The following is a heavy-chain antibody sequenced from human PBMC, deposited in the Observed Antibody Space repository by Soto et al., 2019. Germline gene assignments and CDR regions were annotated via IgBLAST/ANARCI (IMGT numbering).Heavy chain of an antibody. CDR3: AGGTPYTTGWYYFDF. CDR1: LFPFSTYG. V-gene: IGHV3-30*03. D-gene: IGHD6-19*01. J-gene: IGHJ4*02. Sequence: PRCSPTLSWAPHLFPFSTYGMPAVRQATGKGLEWVAVISYDGTNKFYEDSVDGRFTISRYNSKNTLFLQMNSLRPEDTAVYYCAGGTPYTTGWYYFDFWGQGTLVTVSS. CDR2: ISYDGTNK.